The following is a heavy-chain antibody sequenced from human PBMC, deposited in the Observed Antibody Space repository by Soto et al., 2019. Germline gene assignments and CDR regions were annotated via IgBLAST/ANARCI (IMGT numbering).Heavy chain of an antibody. D-gene: IGHD2-15*01. CDR3: ARGRYCLTGRCFPNWFDS. CDR1: GDPISTVDYF. Sequence: TSETLSLTCSVSGDPISTVDYFWAWIRQPPGQALEYIGYIYKSATTYYNPSFESRVAISLDTSKSQFSLNVTSVTAADTAVYFCARGRYCLTGRCFPNWFDSWGQGTLVTVS. CDR2: IYKSATT. V-gene: IGHV4-30-4*01. J-gene: IGHJ5*01.